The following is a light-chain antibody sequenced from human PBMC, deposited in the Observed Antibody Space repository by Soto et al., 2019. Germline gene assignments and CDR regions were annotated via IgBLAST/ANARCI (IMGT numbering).Light chain of an antibody. Sequence: EFVLTQSPGTLSLSPGERVTLSCRASQSVSSTYLAWYQQKPGQAPRLLIYGASSRATGIPDRFSGSGSGTDFTLTISRLEPEDFAVYYCQQYNNSLWAFGQGTKVDIK. CDR2: GAS. CDR3: QQYNNSLWA. V-gene: IGKV3-20*01. J-gene: IGKJ1*01. CDR1: QSVSSTY.